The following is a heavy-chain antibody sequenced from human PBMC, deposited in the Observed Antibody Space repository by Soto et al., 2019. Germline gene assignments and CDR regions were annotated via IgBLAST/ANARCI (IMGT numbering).Heavy chain of an antibody. CDR2: ISYDGSNK. CDR3: ERGDHLWSGYYYSGTEV. D-gene: IGHD3-3*02. CDR1: GVTFSSYA. J-gene: IGHJ6*02. Sequence: PGGSLRLSCAASGVTFSSYAMHWVRQAPGKGLEWVAVISYDGSNKYYADSVKGRFTISTDNSKNTLYLQMNSLRAEDTAVYYCERGDHLWSGYYYSGTEVWGQGTTVNVSS. V-gene: IGHV3-30-3*01.